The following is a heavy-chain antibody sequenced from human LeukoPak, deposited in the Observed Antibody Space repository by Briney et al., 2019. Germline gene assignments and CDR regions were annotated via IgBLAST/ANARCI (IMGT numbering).Heavy chain of an antibody. Sequence: PGGSLRLSCAASGFAFSSYWMSWVRQAPGKGLEWVANIKRDGSDTYYVDSVKGRFTISGDNANNSLYLQLNSLRAEDTAVYYCARDANYYDSRGENYFNCWGQGTLVTVSS. CDR1: GFAFSSYW. CDR2: IKRDGSDT. V-gene: IGHV3-7*01. J-gene: IGHJ4*02. D-gene: IGHD3-22*01. CDR3: ARDANYYDSRGENYFNC.